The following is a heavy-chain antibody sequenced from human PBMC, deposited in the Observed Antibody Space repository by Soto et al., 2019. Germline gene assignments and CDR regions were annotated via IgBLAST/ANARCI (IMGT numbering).Heavy chain of an antibody. CDR2: INHSGST. V-gene: IGHV4-34*01. D-gene: IGHD6-25*01. J-gene: IGHJ6*02. Sequence: ETLSLTCAVYGGTFSGYYWSWIRQPPGKGLEWIGEINHSGSTNYNPSLKSRVTISVDTSKNQFSLKLSSVTAADTALYYGARARSVVRMDVSGQGETVTVS. CDR3: ARARSVVRMDV. CDR1: GGTFSGYY.